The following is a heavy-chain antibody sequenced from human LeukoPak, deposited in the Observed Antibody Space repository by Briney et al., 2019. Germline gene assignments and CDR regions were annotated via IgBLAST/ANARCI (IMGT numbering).Heavy chain of an antibody. J-gene: IGHJ4*02. V-gene: IGHV1-8*03. CDR2: MNPNTGNT. CDR1: GGTFSSYA. CDR3: ARVGYCSTTSCLDY. Sequence: ASVKVSCKASGGTFSSYAISWVRQAPGQGLEWMGGMNPNTGNTGYAQKFQGRVTITRNTSISTAYMELSSLRSEDTAVYYCARVGYCSTTSCLDYWGQGTLVTVSS. D-gene: IGHD2-2*01.